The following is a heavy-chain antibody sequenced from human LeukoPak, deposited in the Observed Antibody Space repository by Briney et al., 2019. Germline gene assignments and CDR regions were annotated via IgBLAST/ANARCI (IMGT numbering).Heavy chain of an antibody. J-gene: IGHJ4*02. CDR3: AKGPKTVAKNFDY. V-gene: IGHV3-30*02. D-gene: IGHD1-14*01. CDR2: IRYDGSNK. CDR1: GFTFSSYG. Sequence: GGSLRLSCAASGFTFSSYGMHWVRQAPGKGLEGVAFIRYDGSNKYYADSVKGRFTISRDNSKNTLYLQMNSLRAEDTAVYYCAKGPKTVAKNFDYWGQGTLVTVSS.